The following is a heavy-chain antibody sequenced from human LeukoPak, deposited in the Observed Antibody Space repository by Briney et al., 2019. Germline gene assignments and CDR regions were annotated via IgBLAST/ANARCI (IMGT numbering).Heavy chain of an antibody. V-gene: IGHV1-2*02. D-gene: IGHD4-23*01. CDR3: AREIHYGGNPFDY. CDR1: GYTFTGYY. CDR2: INPNSGGT. J-gene: IGHJ4*02. Sequence: ASVKVSCKASGYTFTGYYMHWVRPAPGQGLEWMGWINPNSGGTNYAQNFQGRVTMTRDTSISTAYMELSRLRSDDTAVYYCAREIHYGGNPFDYWGQGTLVTVSS.